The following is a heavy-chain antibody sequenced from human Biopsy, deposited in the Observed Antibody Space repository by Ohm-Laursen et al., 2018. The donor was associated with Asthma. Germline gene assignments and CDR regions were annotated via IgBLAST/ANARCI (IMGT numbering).Heavy chain of an antibody. D-gene: IGHD3-22*01. CDR1: GFTFSSYG. V-gene: IGHV3-30*03. J-gene: IGHJ6*02. CDR3: ARARRSLLLPDYYYYGMDV. CDR2: ISYDGSNK. Sequence: SLRLSCSASGFTFSSYGMHWARQAPGKGLEWVAVISYDGSNKYYADSVKGRFTISRDNSKNTLYLQMNSLRAEDTAVYYCARARRSLLLPDYYYYGMDVWGQGTTVTVSS.